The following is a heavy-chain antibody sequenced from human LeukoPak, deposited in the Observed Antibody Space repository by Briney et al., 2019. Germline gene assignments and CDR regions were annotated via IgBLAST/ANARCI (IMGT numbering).Heavy chain of an antibody. CDR2: IIPIFGTA. V-gene: IGHV1-69*01. CDR3: AGLTTGSGYYYYYYMDV. CDR1: GGTFSSYA. Sequence: SVKVSCKASGGTFSSYAISWVRQAPGQGLEWMGGIIPIFGTANYAQKFQGRVTITADESTSTAYMELSSLRSEDTAVYYCAGLTTGSGYYYYYYMDVWGKGTTVTVSS. J-gene: IGHJ6*03. D-gene: IGHD3-22*01.